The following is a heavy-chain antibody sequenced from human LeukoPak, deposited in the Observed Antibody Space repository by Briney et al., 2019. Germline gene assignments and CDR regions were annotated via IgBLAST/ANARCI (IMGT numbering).Heavy chain of an antibody. CDR3: ARDRLGNYYLFDF. CDR2: INPDSGDT. D-gene: IGHD1-26*01. CDR1: GHTFTGYY. J-gene: IGHJ4*02. V-gene: IGHV1-2*06. Sequence: ASVKVSCKASGHTFTGYYMHWVRQAPGQGLEWMGRINPDSGDTNYAQKFQGRVTMTRDTSINTAYMELSRLTSDDTAVYYCARDRLGNYYLFDFWGQGTLVTVSS.